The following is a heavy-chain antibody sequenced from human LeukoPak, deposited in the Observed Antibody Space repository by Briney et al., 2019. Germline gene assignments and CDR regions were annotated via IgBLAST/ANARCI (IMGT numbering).Heavy chain of an antibody. CDR2: ISSSGSTI. CDR1: GFTFSDYY. Sequence: GGSLRLSCAAYGFTFSDYYMSWIRQAPGKGLEWVSYISSSGSTIYYADSVKGRFTISRDNAKNSLYLQMNSLRAEDTAVYYCARWGSDIVVVPAAPGGFDYWGQGTLVTVSS. D-gene: IGHD2-2*01. CDR3: ARWGSDIVVVPAAPGGFDY. J-gene: IGHJ4*02. V-gene: IGHV3-11*01.